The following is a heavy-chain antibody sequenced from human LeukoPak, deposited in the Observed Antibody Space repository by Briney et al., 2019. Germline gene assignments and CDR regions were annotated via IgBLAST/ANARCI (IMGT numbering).Heavy chain of an antibody. D-gene: IGHD5-24*01. J-gene: IGHJ4*02. CDR2: IYSGGST. V-gene: IGHV3-66*02. CDR1: GFTVSGNY. Sequence: GGSLRLSCAASGFTVSGNYMSWVRQAPGKWLEWVSVIYSGGSTYYADSVKGRFTISRDNSKNTLYLQMNSLRAEDTAVYYCARDSRDGYNFAYFDYWGRRTLVTVSS. CDR3: ARDSRDGYNFAYFDY.